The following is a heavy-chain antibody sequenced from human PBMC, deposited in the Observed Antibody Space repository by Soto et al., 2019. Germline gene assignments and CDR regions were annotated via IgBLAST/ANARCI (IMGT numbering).Heavy chain of an antibody. CDR2: IDWDDDK. Sequence: SGPTLVNPTQTLTLTCTFSGFSLSTSGMCLSWIRQPPGKALEWLALIDWDDDKYYSTSLKTRLTISKDTSKNQVVLTMTNMDPVDTATYYCERAPYYDFWSGYSNYYYGMDVWGQGTTVTVSS. D-gene: IGHD3-3*01. V-gene: IGHV2-70*01. CDR1: GFSLSTSGMC. CDR3: ERAPYYDFWSGYSNYYYGMDV. J-gene: IGHJ6*02.